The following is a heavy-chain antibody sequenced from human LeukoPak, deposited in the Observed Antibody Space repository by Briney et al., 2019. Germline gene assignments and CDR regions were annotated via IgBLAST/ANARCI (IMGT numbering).Heavy chain of an antibody. CDR3: ARDSIGYSYGTGY. D-gene: IGHD5-18*01. J-gene: IGHJ4*02. CDR1: GFTFSSYS. Sequence: PGGSLRLSCAASGFTFSSYSMNWVRQAPGKGLEWVSSISSSSSYIYYADSVKGRFTISRDNAKNSLYLQMNSLRAEDTAWYYCARDSIGYSYGTGYWGQGTLVTVSS. CDR2: ISSSSSYI. V-gene: IGHV3-21*01.